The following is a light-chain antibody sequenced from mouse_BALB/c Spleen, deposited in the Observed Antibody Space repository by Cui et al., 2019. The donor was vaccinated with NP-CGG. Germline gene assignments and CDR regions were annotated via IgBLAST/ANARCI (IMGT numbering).Light chain of an antibody. J-gene: IGLJ1*01. V-gene: IGLV1*01. CDR3: ALWYSNHWV. CDR1: TGAVTTSNY. CDR2: GTN. Sequence: HAGVTHESPLTTSPSETVTITCRSSTGAVTTSNYANWVQEKPDHLFTGLIGGTNNRVPGVPARFSGSLIGDKAALTITGAQTEDEAIYFCALWYSNHWVFGGGTKLTVL.